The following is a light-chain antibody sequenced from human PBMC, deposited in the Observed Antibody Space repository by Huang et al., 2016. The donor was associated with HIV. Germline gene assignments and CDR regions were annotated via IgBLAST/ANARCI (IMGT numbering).Light chain of an antibody. V-gene: IGKV4-1*01. Sequence: DIVMTQSPVSLAVSPGESATINCKSSQSVLYALSKKNYLAWFQQKSGRPLKLLIYGGTTRESRVPDQFNVSGSGNDFALTSNNLQAEDVAVYFCLQNYSVPQTFGHGTKVEI. CDR3: LQNYSVPQT. CDR2: GGT. CDR1: QSVLYALSKKNY. J-gene: IGKJ1*01.